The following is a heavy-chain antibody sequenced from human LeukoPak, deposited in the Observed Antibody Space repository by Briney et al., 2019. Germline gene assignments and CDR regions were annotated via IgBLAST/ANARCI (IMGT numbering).Heavy chain of an antibody. CDR2: IIPIFGTA. V-gene: IGHV1-69*06. D-gene: IGHD5-12*01. CDR3: ASPSREVATLFAY. CDR1: GGTFSSYT. Sequence: GASVKVSCKASGGTFSSYTITWVRQAPGQGLEWMGGIIPIFGTANYAQKFQGRVTITADKSTSTAYMELSSLRSEDTAVYYCASPSREVATLFAYWGQGTLVTVSS. J-gene: IGHJ4*02.